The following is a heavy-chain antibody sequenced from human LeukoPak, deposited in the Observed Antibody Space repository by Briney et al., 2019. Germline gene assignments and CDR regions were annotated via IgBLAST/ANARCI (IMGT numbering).Heavy chain of an antibody. D-gene: IGHD3-22*01. CDR1: GFTFSSYW. Sequence: AGSPRLSCAASGFTFSSYWMHWVRQAPGKGLVWVSRINSDGTSTSHADSVKGRFTISRDNAKNTLYLQMNSLRAEDTAVYYCARGYYDSSGYYLIDYWGQGTLVTVSS. J-gene: IGHJ4*02. CDR2: INSDGTST. V-gene: IGHV3-74*01. CDR3: ARGYYDSSGYYLIDY.